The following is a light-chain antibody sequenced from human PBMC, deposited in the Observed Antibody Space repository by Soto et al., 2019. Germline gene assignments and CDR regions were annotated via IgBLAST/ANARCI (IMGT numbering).Light chain of an antibody. CDR1: SSDVGPYNF. Sequence: QSVLTQPASVSGSPGQSITISCTGTSSDVGPYNFVSWFQHRPGKAPKLMIYEVSNRPSGVSNRFSGSKSGSTASLTISGLQPEDEATYYCSSYTTSDTVLFGGGTQLTVL. J-gene: IGLJ7*01. V-gene: IGLV2-14*01. CDR2: EVS. CDR3: SSYTTSDTVL.